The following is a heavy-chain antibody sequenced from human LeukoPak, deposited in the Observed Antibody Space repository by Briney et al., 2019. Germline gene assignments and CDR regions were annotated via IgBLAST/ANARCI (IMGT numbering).Heavy chain of an antibody. V-gene: IGHV4-39*01. J-gene: IGHJ5*02. D-gene: IGHD3-3*01. Sequence: SETLSLTCTVSGGSISSSYYYWGWIRQPPGKGLEWIGSIYYSGSTYYNSSLKSRVTISVDTSNNQFSLKLSSVTAADTAVYYCARHAFGVAILNWFDPWGQGTLVTVSS. CDR2: IYYSGST. CDR3: ARHAFGVAILNWFDP. CDR1: GGSISSSYYY.